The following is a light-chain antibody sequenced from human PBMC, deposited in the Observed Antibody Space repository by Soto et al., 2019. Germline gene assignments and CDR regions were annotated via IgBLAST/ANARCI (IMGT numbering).Light chain of an antibody. CDR3: QQFSSYPLT. CDR1: QSVASRN. CDR2: GAS. V-gene: IGKV3-20*01. J-gene: IGKJ4*01. Sequence: EIVLTQSPGTLSLSPGERATLFCRASQSVASRNLAWYQQKSGQAPRLLMYGASSRAIHTPDRFSGTGSGTDFTLTISGLEPEDFAVYYCQQFSSYPLTFGGGTKVDIK.